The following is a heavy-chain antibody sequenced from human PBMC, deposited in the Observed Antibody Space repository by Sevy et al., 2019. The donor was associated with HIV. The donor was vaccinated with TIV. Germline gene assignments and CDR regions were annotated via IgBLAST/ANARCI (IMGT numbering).Heavy chain of an antibody. J-gene: IGHJ3*02. Sequence: GGSLRLSCAASGFTFSSYAMSWVRQAPGKGLEWVSAISGSGGSTYYADSVKGRFTIPRDNSKNTLYLQMNSLRAEDTAVYYCAKDKRDGYNWGAFDIWGQGTMVTVSS. CDR3: AKDKRDGYNWGAFDI. D-gene: IGHD5-12*01. CDR2: ISGSGGST. V-gene: IGHV3-23*01. CDR1: GFTFSSYA.